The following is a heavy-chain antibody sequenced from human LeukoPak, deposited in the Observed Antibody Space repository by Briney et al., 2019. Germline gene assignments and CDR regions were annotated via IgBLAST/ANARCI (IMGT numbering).Heavy chain of an antibody. CDR3: ARKPSMIVVAIGPYAFDI. D-gene: IGHD3-22*01. J-gene: IGHJ3*02. V-gene: IGHV4-39*07. CDR1: GGSISSSSYY. CDR2: IYYSGST. Sequence: PSETLSLTCTVSGGSISSSSYYWGWIRQPPGNGLEWIGSIYYSGSTYYNPSLKSRVNISVETSKNLFSLKLSSVTAADTAVYYCARKPSMIVVAIGPYAFDIWGQGTMVTVSS.